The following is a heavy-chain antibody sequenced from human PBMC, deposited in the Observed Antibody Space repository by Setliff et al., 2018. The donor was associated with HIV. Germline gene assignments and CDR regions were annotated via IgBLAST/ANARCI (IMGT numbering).Heavy chain of an antibody. CDR2: IYFTGSS. CDR1: GGSISTYY. Sequence: SETLSLTCTVSGGSISTYYWSWIRQPPGKGLEWIGSIYFTGSSDNNPSLKSRVTLSVDTSKHQFSLKLSSVTAADTAVYYCARHGDYNFWSGYYFDFWGQGTLVTVSS. CDR3: ARHGDYNFWSGYYFDF. V-gene: IGHV4-59*08. D-gene: IGHD3-3*01. J-gene: IGHJ4*02.